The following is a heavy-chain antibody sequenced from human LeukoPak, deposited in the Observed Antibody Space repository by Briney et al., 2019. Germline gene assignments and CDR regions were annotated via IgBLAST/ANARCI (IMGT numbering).Heavy chain of an antibody. Sequence: SETLSLTCTVSGGSISSYYWSWIRQPPGKGLEWIGEINHSGSTNYNPSLKSRVTISVDTSKNQFSLKLSSVTAADTAVYYCARDPHYYGSGSYSPPPFDYWGQGTLVTVSS. CDR2: INHSGST. CDR1: GGSISSYY. CDR3: ARDPHYYGSGSYSPPPFDY. D-gene: IGHD3-10*01. V-gene: IGHV4-34*01. J-gene: IGHJ4*02.